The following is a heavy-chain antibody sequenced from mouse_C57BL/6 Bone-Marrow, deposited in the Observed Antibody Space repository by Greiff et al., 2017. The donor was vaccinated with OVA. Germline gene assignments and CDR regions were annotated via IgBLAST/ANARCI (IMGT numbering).Heavy chain of an antibody. CDR2: IDPSDSDT. D-gene: IGHD1-3*01. CDR3: VSSSLLTTKDYLDY. J-gene: IGHJ2*01. V-gene: IGHV1-50*01. Sequence: VQLQQPGAELVKPGASVKLSCKASGYTFTSYWMQWVKQRPGQGLEWIGEIDPSDSDTNYNQKFKGKATLTVDKSSSTAYMPLSSLTSDDSAVYYYVSSSLLTTKDYLDYWGQGTTLTVSS. CDR1: GYTFTSYW.